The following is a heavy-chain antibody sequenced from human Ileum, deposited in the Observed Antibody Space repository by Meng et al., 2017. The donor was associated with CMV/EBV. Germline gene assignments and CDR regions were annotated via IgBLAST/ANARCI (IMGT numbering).Heavy chain of an antibody. CDR2: LYYGANT. CDR1: GGSISSASYF. Sequence: GSLRLSCAVSGGSISSASYFWGWIRHPPGKGLEWIGNLYYGANTYYNPSLRSRVSISADKSRNQFALKVESVTAADTAVYYCARGVHGRFCPGTTCYPVDYWGQGTLVTVSS. D-gene: IGHD2-2*01. CDR3: ARGVHGRFCPGTTCYPVDY. V-gene: IGHV4-39*06. J-gene: IGHJ4*02.